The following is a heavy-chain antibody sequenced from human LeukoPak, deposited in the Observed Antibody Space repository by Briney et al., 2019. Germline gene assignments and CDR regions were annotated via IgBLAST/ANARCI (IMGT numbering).Heavy chain of an antibody. V-gene: IGHV4-34*01. CDR2: INHSGST. CDR1: GGSFSGYF. D-gene: IGHD1-26*01. CDR3: VRDRDGSHDY. J-gene: IGHJ4*02. Sequence: SETLSLTCAVYGGSFSGYFWTWIRQPPGKGLEWIGEINHSGSTNYSPSLKSRVTMSLDTSKNQFSLKLSSVTAADTAVYYCVRDRDGSHDYWGQGTLVTVSS.